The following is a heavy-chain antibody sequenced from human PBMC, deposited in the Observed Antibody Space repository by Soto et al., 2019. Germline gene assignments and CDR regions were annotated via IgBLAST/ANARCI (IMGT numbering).Heavy chain of an antibody. D-gene: IGHD1-7*01. CDR3: ARGEELELRQTPLYYYYGMDV. CDR1: GDSVSSNSAA. Sequence: KQSQTLSLTCAISGDSVSSNSAAWNWIRQSPSRGLEWLGRTYYRSKWYNDYAVSVKSRITINPDTSKNQFSLQLNSVTPEDTAVYYCARGEELELRQTPLYYYYGMDVWGQGTTVTVSS. J-gene: IGHJ6*02. V-gene: IGHV6-1*01. CDR2: TYYRSKWYN.